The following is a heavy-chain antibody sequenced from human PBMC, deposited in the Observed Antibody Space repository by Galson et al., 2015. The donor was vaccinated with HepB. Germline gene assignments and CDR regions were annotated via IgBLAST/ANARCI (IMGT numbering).Heavy chain of an antibody. V-gene: IGHV3-33*08. Sequence: SLRLSCAASGFTFSSYGMHWVRQAPGKGLEWVAVIWYDGSNKYYADSVKGRFTISRDNSKNTLYLQMNSLRAEDTAVYYCASPLAAAGRKDAFDIWGQGTMVTVSS. J-gene: IGHJ3*02. CDR2: IWYDGSNK. D-gene: IGHD6-13*01. CDR1: GFTFSSYG. CDR3: ASPLAAAGRKDAFDI.